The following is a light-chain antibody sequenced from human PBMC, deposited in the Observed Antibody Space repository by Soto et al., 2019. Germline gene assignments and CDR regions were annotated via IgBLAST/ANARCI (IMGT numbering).Light chain of an antibody. Sequence: QSALTQPASVSGSPXXXITISCTXXXXDVGGYNYVSWYQQHPGKAPKVMIYDVSNRPSGVSNRFSGSKSGNTASLTISGLQVEDEADYYCSSYTSSSTRVVFGGGTKLTVL. V-gene: IGLV2-14*03. J-gene: IGLJ2*01. CDR3: SSYTSSSTRVV. CDR2: DVS. CDR1: XXDVGGYNY.